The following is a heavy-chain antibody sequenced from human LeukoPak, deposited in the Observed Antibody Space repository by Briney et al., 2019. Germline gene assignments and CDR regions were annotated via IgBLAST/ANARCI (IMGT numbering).Heavy chain of an antibody. J-gene: IGHJ4*02. CDR3: ARDKKSGESNEIDY. Sequence: GGSLRLSCAASGFTFSNYWVHWVRQAPGKGLVWVSRINRDGSTTNYADSVKGRFTVSRDNAKNTLNLQMNSLRAEDTAVYYCARDKKSGESNEIDYWGQGTLVTVSS. CDR2: INRDGSTT. CDR1: GFTFSNYW. V-gene: IGHV3-74*01. D-gene: IGHD3-10*01.